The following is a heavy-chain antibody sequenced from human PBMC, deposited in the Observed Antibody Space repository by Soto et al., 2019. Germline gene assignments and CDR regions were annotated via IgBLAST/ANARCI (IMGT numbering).Heavy chain of an antibody. CDR3: ARDGWSFDYDVRSAYYTVRFDY. J-gene: IGHJ4*02. Sequence: PGGSLRLSCAASGFTFSSYWMSWVRQAPGKGLEWVANIKQDGSEKYYVDSVKGRFTISRDNAKNSLYLQMNSLRAEDTAVYYWARDGWSFDYDVRSAYYTVRFDYWGQGTPVTFAS. D-gene: IGHD3-3*01. V-gene: IGHV3-7*01. CDR1: GFTFSSYW. CDR2: IKQDGSEK.